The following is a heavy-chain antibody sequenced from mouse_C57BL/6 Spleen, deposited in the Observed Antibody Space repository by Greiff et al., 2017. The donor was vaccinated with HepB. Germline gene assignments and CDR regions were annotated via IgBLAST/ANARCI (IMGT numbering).Heavy chain of an antibody. D-gene: IGHD2-1*01. Sequence: EVKLMESGEGLVKPGGSLKLSCAASGFTFSSYAMSWVRQTPEKRLEWVAYISSGGDYIYYADTVKGRFTISRDNARNTLYLQMSSLKSEDTAMYYCTTMVTTERYWYFDVWGTGTTVTVSS. CDR2: ISSGGDYI. J-gene: IGHJ1*03. CDR1: GFTFSSYA. V-gene: IGHV5-9-1*02. CDR3: TTMVTTERYWYFDV.